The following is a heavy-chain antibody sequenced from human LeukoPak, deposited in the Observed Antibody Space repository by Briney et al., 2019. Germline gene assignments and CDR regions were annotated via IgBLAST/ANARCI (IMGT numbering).Heavy chain of an antibody. D-gene: IGHD3-22*01. CDR3: ARAGDSSGYGDS. J-gene: IGHJ4*02. V-gene: IGHV4-34*01. CDR1: GGSFSGYD. CDR2: INHTGTT. Sequence: PSETLSLTCAVYGGSFSGYDWTWIRQPPGKGLEWIGEINHTGTTNYNPSLKSRVTISVDTSKNQFSLRLSSVTAADTAVYYCARAGDSSGYGDSWGQGTPVTVSS.